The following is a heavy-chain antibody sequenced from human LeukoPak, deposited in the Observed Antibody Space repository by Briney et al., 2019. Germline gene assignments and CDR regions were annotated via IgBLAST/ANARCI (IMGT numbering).Heavy chain of an antibody. J-gene: IGHJ4*02. D-gene: IGHD3-10*01. CDR1: GFTFSNYW. V-gene: IGHV3-74*01. Sequence: GGSLRLSCAASGFTFSNYWMHWVRQAPGKGLVWVSRINSDGINTSYADSVKGRFTISRDNAKNSLYLQMNSLRAEDTALYYCARNYYGSGSYHLPIDYWGQGTLVTVSS. CDR2: INSDGINT. CDR3: ARNYYGSGSYHLPIDY.